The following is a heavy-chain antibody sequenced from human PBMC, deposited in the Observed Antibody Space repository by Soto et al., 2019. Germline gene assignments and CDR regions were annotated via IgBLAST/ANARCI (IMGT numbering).Heavy chain of an antibody. CDR3: TRGHDSGWYYFDY. J-gene: IGHJ4*02. Sequence: ESGGGVVQPGRSLRLSCAASGFTFVSYAMHWVRQAPGKGLEWVAVISYDGNNKYFADSVKGRFTISRDNSKNTPYLQMNSLRAEDTAVYYCTRGHDSGWYYFDYWGRGTLVTVSS. CDR2: ISYDGNNK. CDR1: GFTFVSYA. V-gene: IGHV3-30-3*01. D-gene: IGHD6-19*01.